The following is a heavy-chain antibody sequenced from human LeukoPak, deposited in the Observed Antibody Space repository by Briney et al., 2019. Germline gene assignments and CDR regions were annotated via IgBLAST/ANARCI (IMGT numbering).Heavy chain of an antibody. Sequence: ASVTVSCKASGYTFTDYFIHWVRQAPGQGLEWMGWINPNSGGTNYGQKFQGRVTMTRDTSISTAYMELSSLRSDDTAVYYCARGLKTTWKVFWVYWGQGTLVTFSA. D-gene: IGHD4-17*01. CDR1: GYTFTDYF. J-gene: IGHJ4*02. CDR2: INPNSGGT. CDR3: ARGLKTTWKVFWVY. V-gene: IGHV1-2*02.